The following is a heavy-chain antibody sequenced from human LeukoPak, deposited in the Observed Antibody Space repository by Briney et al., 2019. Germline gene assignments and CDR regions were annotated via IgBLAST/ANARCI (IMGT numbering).Heavy chain of an antibody. CDR3: ARPVEMATMDGFDI. V-gene: IGHV5-51*01. D-gene: IGHD5-24*01. CDR2: IYPGDSDT. Sequence: GESLQISCKGSGYSFTNYWIGWGRQMPGKGLEWMGIIYPGDSDTRYSPSFQGQVTISADKSIRTAYLQWSSLKASDTAMYYCARPVEMATMDGFDIWGQGTMVTVSS. CDR1: GYSFTNYW. J-gene: IGHJ3*02.